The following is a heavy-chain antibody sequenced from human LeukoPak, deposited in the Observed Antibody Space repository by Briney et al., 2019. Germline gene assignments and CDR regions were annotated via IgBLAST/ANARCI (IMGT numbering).Heavy chain of an antibody. CDR1: GFTFSIYW. CDR2: IDSDGRTT. Sequence: GGSLRLSCAASGFTFSIYWMYWVRQAPGKGLVWVSRIDSDGRTTDYADSLRGRFIISRVNSKNTLYLQMDSLKADDTAIYYCVVASDALDLWGQGTTVTVSS. CDR3: VVASDALDL. V-gene: IGHV3-74*01. D-gene: IGHD5-12*01. J-gene: IGHJ3*01.